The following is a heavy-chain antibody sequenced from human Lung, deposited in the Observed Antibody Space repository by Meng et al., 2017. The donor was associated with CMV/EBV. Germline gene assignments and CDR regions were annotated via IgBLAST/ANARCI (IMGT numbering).Heavy chain of an antibody. CDR3: ARDRSVIITENFDF. Sequence: ASXXVSXKASGYTFTGYYMYWVRQVPGQGLEWMGWINPKTGGTRYAQKFQGRVSMTRDTSISTAYMELSRLRSDDTAVYYCARDRSVIITENFDFWCQGTLVTVSS. V-gene: IGHV1-2*02. D-gene: IGHD1-14*01. CDR1: GYTFTGYY. J-gene: IGHJ4*02. CDR2: INPKTGGT.